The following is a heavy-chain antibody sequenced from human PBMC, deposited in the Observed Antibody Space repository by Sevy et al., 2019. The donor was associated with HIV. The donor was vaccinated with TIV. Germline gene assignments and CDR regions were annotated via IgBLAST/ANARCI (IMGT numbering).Heavy chain of an antibody. CDR2: IYYSGST. V-gene: IGHV4-59*01. CDR3: ARVFYCSGGSCLDY. Sequence: SETLSLTCTVSGGSISSYYWSWIRQPPGKGLEWIGYIYYSGSTNYNPSLKSRVTLSVDTSKNQFSLKLSSVTAADTAVYYCARVFYCSGGSCLDYWGQGTLVTVSS. J-gene: IGHJ4*02. D-gene: IGHD2-15*01. CDR1: GGSISSYY.